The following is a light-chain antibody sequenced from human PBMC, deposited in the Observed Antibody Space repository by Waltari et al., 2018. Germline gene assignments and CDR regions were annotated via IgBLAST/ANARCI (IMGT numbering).Light chain of an antibody. CDR2: NAS. J-gene: IGKJ4*01. CDR1: QSISHW. V-gene: IGKV1-5*03. Sequence: DIQMTQSPSTLSASVGDRVTITCRASQSISHWLAWYQQKPGKAPKLLISNASTLANEVPSRFSGSGSGTEFTLTITNLQPDDFATFYCQRYDNYPPTFGGGTKVEIK. CDR3: QRYDNYPPT.